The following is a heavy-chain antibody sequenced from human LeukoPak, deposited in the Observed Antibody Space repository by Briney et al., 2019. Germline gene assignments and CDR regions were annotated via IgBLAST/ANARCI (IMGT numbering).Heavy chain of an antibody. J-gene: IGHJ3*02. CDR2: ISAYNGNT. D-gene: IGHD6-19*01. V-gene: IGHV1-18*04. Sequence: GASVKVSCKASGYTFTGYYMHWVRQAPGQGLEWMGWISAYNGNTNYAQKLQGRVTMTTDTSTSTAYMELRSLRSDDTAVYYCARDNMLAVAGRAHDAFDIWGQGTMVTVSS. CDR3: ARDNMLAVAGRAHDAFDI. CDR1: GYTFTGYY.